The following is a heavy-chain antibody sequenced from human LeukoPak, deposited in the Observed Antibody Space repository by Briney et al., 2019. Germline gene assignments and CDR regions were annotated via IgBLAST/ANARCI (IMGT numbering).Heavy chain of an antibody. J-gene: IGHJ4*02. CDR3: AREGGFYRPLDY. D-gene: IGHD3-3*01. CDR2: LHLDGRT. Sequence: TLSHTCGVAGGSIITTICWAWVRQPPGKGLEWIGELHLDGRTHYNPSLESRLTISVDLSENHISLRLTSVPAADTAVYYCAREGGFYRPLDYSGQGTLVTVSS. CDR1: GGSIITTIC. V-gene: IGHV4-4*02.